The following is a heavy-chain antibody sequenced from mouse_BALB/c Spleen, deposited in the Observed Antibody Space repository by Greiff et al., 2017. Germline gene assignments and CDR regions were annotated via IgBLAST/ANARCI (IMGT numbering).Heavy chain of an antibody. Sequence: VHLVESGPGLVQPSQSLSITCTVSGFSLTSYGVHWVRQSPGKGLEWLGVIWSGGSTDYNAAFISRLSISKDNSKSQVFFKMNSLQANDTAIYYCASRGNRYDDAMDYWGQGTSVTVSS. CDR2: IWSGGST. CDR3: ASRGNRYDDAMDY. CDR1: GFSLTSYG. D-gene: IGHD2-14*01. V-gene: IGHV2-2*02. J-gene: IGHJ4*01.